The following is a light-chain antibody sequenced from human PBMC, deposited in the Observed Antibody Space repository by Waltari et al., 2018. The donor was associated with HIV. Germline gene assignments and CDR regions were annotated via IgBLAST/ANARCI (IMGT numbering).Light chain of an antibody. CDR2: EVS. J-gene: IGLJ2*01. CDR1: SSAVGGYHA. V-gene: IGLV2-14*01. Sequence: QSALTQPASVSGSPGQSISISCTGTSSAVGGYHAVPWYQQHPAKAPKLVILEVSNRPSGVSNRFSGSKSGNRASLTISGLQAEDEAYYYCSSYTSSDTVVFGGGTKVTVL. CDR3: SSYTSSDTVV.